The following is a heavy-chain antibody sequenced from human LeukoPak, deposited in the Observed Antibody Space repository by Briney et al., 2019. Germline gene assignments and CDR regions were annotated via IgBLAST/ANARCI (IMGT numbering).Heavy chain of an antibody. CDR3: ASANRYAGGDRHFDY. Sequence: PSETLSLTCTVSGGSISSYYWSWIRQPPGKGMEWIGYIYYSGSTNYNPSLKSRVTISVDTAKNQFSLKLSSVTAADTAVYYCASANRYAGGDRHFDYWGQGTLVTVSS. V-gene: IGHV4-59*01. D-gene: IGHD1-14*01. CDR1: GGSISSYY. CDR2: IYYSGST. J-gene: IGHJ4*02.